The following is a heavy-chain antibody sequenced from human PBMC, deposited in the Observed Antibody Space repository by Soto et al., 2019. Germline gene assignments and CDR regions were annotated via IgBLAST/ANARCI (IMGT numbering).Heavy chain of an antibody. CDR2: INPNSGGT. CDR1: GYTFTGYY. J-gene: IGHJ6*02. V-gene: IGHV1-2*02. D-gene: IGHD3-9*01. Sequence: ASVKVSCKASGYTFTGYYMHWVRQAPGQGLEWMGWINPNSGGTNYAQKFQGRVTMTRDTSISTAYMELSRLRSDDTAVYYCARDEGPAYYDILTGYYIYYGMDVWG. CDR3: ARDEGPAYYDILTGYYIYYGMDV.